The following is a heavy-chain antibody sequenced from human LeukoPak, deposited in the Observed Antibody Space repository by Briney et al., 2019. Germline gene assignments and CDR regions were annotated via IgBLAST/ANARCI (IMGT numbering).Heavy chain of an antibody. CDR1: GFTFSSYA. CDR2: ISGSCGST. V-gene: IGHV3-23*01. D-gene: IGHD2-15*01. J-gene: IGHJ4*02. Sequence: GGSLRLSCAASGFTFSSYAMTWGRQAPGKGLGWVSAISGSCGSTSFADSVKGRFTVSRDNSQDTLYLQMNGLRADHTAVYYCAKDHQAYWADSFDYWGQGTLVTVSS. CDR3: AKDHQAYWADSFDY.